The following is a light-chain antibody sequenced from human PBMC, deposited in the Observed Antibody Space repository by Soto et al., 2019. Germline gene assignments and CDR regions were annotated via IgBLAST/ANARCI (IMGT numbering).Light chain of an antibody. CDR1: GSDVGGYNY. V-gene: IGLV2-14*01. J-gene: IGLJ3*02. CDR3: SSYRSTNTVV. CDR2: EVS. Sequence: QSALAQPASVSASFGQSITISCTGTGSDVGGYNYVSWYQQHPGKAPKVLIYEVSLRPPGVSARFSGSKSGNTASLSISGLQAEDEAEYYCSSYRSTNTVVVGGGTKVTVL.